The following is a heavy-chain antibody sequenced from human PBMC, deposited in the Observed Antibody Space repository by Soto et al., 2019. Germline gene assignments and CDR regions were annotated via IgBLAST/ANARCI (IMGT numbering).Heavy chain of an antibody. CDR2: ISAHNGNT. CDR3: ARGRYGDY. J-gene: IGHJ4*02. V-gene: IGHV1-18*01. Sequence: VHLVQSGAEVKKPGASEKVSCNGSGDDFTTYGITWVRQAPGQGLEWMAWISAHNGNTDYAQKLQGRVTVTRDTSTSTAYMELRSLRSDDTAVYYCARGRYGDYWGQGALVTVSS. D-gene: IGHD1-1*01. CDR1: GDDFTTYG.